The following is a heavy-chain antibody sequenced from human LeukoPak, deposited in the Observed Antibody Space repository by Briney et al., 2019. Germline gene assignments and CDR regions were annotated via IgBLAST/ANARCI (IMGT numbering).Heavy chain of an antibody. J-gene: IGHJ5*02. CDR1: GYTFTSYD. V-gene: IGHV1-2*02. D-gene: IGHD3-22*01. CDR3: AGERVGDYYDSSGYYFA. CDR2: INPNSGDT. Sequence: ASVKVSCKASGYTFTSYDINWVRQAPGQGLEWMGWINPNSGDTNYAQKFQGRVTMIRDTSISTAYMELSRLRSDDTAVYYCAGERVGDYYDSSGYYFAWGQGTLVTVSS.